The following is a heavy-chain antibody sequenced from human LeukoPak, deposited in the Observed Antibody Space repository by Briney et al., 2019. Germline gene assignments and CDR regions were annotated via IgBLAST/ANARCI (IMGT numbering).Heavy chain of an antibody. Sequence: SETLSLTCAVYGGSFSGYYWSWIRQPPGKGLEWIGAINHSGSTNYNPSLKSRVTISVDTSKNQFSLKLSSVTAADTAVYYCARVIVGATTYWGQGTLVTVSS. V-gene: IGHV4-34*01. CDR1: GGSFSGYY. J-gene: IGHJ4*02. CDR2: INHSGST. CDR3: ARVIVGATTY. D-gene: IGHD1-26*01.